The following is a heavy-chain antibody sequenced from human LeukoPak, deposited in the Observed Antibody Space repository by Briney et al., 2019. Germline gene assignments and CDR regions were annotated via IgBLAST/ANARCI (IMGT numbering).Heavy chain of an antibody. V-gene: IGHV3-49*04. CDR3: TRMGYSGYEFDYYYMDV. D-gene: IGHD5-12*01. J-gene: IGHJ6*03. CDR1: GFTFGDYA. Sequence: GGSLRLSCTASGFTFGDYAMSWVRQAPGKGLEWVGFIRSKAYGGTTEYAASVKGRFTISRDDSKSIAYLQMNSLKTEDTAVYYCTRMGYSGYEFDYYYMDVWGKGTTVTISS. CDR2: IRSKAYGGTT.